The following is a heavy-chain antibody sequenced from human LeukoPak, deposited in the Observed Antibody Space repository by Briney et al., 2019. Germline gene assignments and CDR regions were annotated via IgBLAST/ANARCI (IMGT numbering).Heavy chain of an antibody. CDR2: MNPNSGTT. J-gene: IGHJ6*03. CDR1: GYTFTSYD. V-gene: IGHV1-8*01. D-gene: IGHD2-8*02. CDR3: ARRTGYYNYMDV. Sequence: GASLKVSCKASGYTFTSYDMNWVRQATGQGLKWMGWMNPNSGTTGYAQKFQGRVTMTRNTSISTAYMELSSLRSEDTAVYYCARRTGYYNYMDVWGKGTTVTVSS.